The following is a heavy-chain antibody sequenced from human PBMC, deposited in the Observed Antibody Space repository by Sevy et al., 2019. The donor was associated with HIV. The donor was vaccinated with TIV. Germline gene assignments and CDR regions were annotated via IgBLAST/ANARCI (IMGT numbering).Heavy chain of an antibody. CDR1: GYTFTGYY. CDR2: INPNSGGT. J-gene: IGHJ1*01. CDR3: AREVVGATESEYFQH. V-gene: IGHV1-2*02. Sequence: ASVKVSCKASGYTFTGYYMHWVRQAPGQGLEWMGWINPNSGGTNYAQKFQGRVTMTRDTSISTAYMELSRLRSDDTAVYYCAREVVGATESEYFQHWGRGTLVTVSS. D-gene: IGHD1-26*01.